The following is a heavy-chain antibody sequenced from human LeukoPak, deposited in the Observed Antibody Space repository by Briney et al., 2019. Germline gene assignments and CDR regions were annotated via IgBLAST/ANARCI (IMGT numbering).Heavy chain of an antibody. CDR1: GGSISSGGYY. Sequence: SETLSLTCTVSGGSISSGGYYWSWIRQHPGKGLEWIGYIYYSGSTYYNPSLKSRVTISVDTSKNQFSLKLSSVTAADTAVYYCARDPDWNDDLDAFDIWGQGTMVTVSS. CDR3: ARDPDWNDDLDAFDI. V-gene: IGHV4-31*03. J-gene: IGHJ3*02. CDR2: IYYSGST. D-gene: IGHD1-1*01.